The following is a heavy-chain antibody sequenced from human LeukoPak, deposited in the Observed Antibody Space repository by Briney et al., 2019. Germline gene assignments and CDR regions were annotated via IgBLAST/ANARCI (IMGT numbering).Heavy chain of an antibody. J-gene: IGHJ4*02. D-gene: IGHD3-22*01. CDR2: INHSGST. CDR1: GGSISSGDYY. Sequence: SETLSLTCTVSGGSISSGDYYWSWIRQPPGKGLEWIGEINHSGSTNYNPSLKSRVTISVDTSKNQFSLKLSSVTAADTAVYYCARGSHFVYYYDSSGYYYDYWGQGTLVTVSS. CDR3: ARGSHFVYYYDSSGYYYDY. V-gene: IGHV4-39*07.